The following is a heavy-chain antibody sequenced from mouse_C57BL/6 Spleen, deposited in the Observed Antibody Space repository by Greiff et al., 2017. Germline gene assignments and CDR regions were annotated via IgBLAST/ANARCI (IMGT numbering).Heavy chain of an antibody. CDR2: ISPGSGST. CDR1: GYTFTSYW. Sequence: VQLQQSGAELVKPGASVKMSCKASGYTFTSYWITWVKQRPGQGLEWIGDISPGSGSTNYNEKFKSKATLTVDTSSSTAYMQLSSLTSDDSSVYYCARPFYYSNAMDYWGQGTSVTVSS. J-gene: IGHJ4*01. V-gene: IGHV1-55*01. CDR3: ARPFYYSNAMDY. D-gene: IGHD2-5*01.